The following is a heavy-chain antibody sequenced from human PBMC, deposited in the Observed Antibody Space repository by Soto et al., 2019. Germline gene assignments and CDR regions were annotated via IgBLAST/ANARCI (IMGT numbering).Heavy chain of an antibody. V-gene: IGHV1-69*01. CDR2: IIPIFGTA. D-gene: IGHD3-22*01. CDR3: ALGYDSSGDYNPRVDY. Sequence: QVQLVQSGAEVKKPGSSVKVSCKASGGTFSSYAISWVRQAPGQGLEWMGGIIPIFGTANYAQKFQGRVTITADESTSTADRELSRLRSEDTAVYYCALGYDSSGDYNPRVDYWGQGTLVTVSS. J-gene: IGHJ4*02. CDR1: GGTFSSYA.